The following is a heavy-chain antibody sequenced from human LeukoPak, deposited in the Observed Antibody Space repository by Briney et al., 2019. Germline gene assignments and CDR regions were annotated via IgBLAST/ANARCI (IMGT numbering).Heavy chain of an antibody. CDR1: GFSFSTYW. J-gene: IGHJ6*02. D-gene: IGHD4-11*01. CDR2: IKQDGSEK. CDR3: AQGTYSDYYYFYGVDV. Sequence: PGGSLRLSCAASGFSFSTYWMSWVRQAPGKGLEWVANIKQDGSEKYYVDSAKGRFTISRDNAKNSLYLQMNSLRAEDTAVYYRAQGTYSDYYYFYGVDVWGLGTTVTVSS. V-gene: IGHV3-7*02.